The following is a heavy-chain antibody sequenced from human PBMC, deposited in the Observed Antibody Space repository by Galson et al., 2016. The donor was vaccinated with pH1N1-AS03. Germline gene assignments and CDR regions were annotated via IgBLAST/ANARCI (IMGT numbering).Heavy chain of an antibody. CDR3: ARPAHYDSSGSDALDV. J-gene: IGHJ3*01. Sequence: QSGAEVKKPGDSLKISCKSSGYGFNGYWTGWVRQMPGKGLEWMGIIFPGDSDTRYSPSFQGQVTISADKSTRTTYVQWRSLKASDTAIYYCARPAHYDSSGSDALDVWGQGTMLIVSS. D-gene: IGHD3-22*01. CDR1: GYGFNGYW. V-gene: IGHV5-51*03. CDR2: IFPGDSDT.